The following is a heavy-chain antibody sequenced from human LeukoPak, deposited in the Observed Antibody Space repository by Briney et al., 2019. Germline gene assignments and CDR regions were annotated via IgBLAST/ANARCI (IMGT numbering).Heavy chain of an antibody. J-gene: IGHJ4*02. CDR2: IKQDGSEK. CDR3: ARGDGVDTAMVWFECFDY. Sequence: GGSLRLSCAASGFTFSSYWMSWVRQAPGKGLEWVANIKQDGSEKYYVDSVKGRFTISRDNAKNSLYLQMNSLRAEDTAVYYCARGDGVDTAMVWFECFDYWGQGTLVTVSS. V-gene: IGHV3-7*01. CDR1: GFTFSSYW. D-gene: IGHD5-18*01.